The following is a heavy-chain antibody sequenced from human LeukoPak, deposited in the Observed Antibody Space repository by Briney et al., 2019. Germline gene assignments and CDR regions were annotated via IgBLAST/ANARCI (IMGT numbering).Heavy chain of an antibody. J-gene: IGHJ4*02. D-gene: IGHD3-9*01. CDR1: GFTVSSNY. Sequence: PGGSLRLSCAASGFTVSSNYMSWVRQAPGKGLEWVSVIYSGGSTYYADSVKGRFTISRDNSKNTLYLQMNSLRAEDTAVYYCARDSVLRYFDWLPRTDPFDYWGQGTLVTVSS. CDR2: IYSGGST. V-gene: IGHV3-66*01. CDR3: ARDSVLRYFDWLPRTDPFDY.